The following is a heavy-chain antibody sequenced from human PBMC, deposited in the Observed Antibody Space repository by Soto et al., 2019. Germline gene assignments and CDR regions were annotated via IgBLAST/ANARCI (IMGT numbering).Heavy chain of an antibody. CDR3: AREAHCTNGVCIDSDAFDI. CDR1: GYTFTGYY. Sequence: ASVKVSCKASGYTFTGYYMHWVRQAPGQGLEWMGWINPNSGGTNYAQKFQGRVTMTRDTSISAAYMELSRLRSDDTAVYYCAREAHCTNGVCIDSDAFDIWGQGTMVTVSS. J-gene: IGHJ3*02. V-gene: IGHV1-2*02. CDR2: INPNSGGT. D-gene: IGHD2-8*01.